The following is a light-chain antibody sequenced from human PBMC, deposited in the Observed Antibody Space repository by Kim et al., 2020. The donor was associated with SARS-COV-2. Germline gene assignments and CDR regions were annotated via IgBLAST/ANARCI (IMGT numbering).Light chain of an antibody. CDR2: DAS. Sequence: DIQMTQSPSSLSASVGDRVTITCQASQDITNSLNWFQQKPGKAPKLLIYDASNLEAGVPSRFSGSGSGTDFTFTINSLQPGDIATYCCQQYDSFTPSITFGQGTRLEIK. CDR1: QDITNS. V-gene: IGKV1-33*01. CDR3: QQYDSFTPSIT. J-gene: IGKJ5*01.